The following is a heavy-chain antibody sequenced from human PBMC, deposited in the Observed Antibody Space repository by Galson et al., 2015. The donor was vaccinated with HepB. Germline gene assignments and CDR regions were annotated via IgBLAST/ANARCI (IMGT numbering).Heavy chain of an antibody. D-gene: IGHD6-13*01. CDR1: GSSFNTYA. CDR3: AKASGPAAGYLDD. V-gene: IGHV3-23*01. CDR2: ISASGRVT. Sequence: SLRLSCAASGSSFNTYAMSWVRQAPGKGLEWVSGISASGRVTYYAESLKGRVTISRNKYRNTLYLQVNSLTVEDTAVYYCAKASGPAAGYLDDWGQGTLVTVSS. J-gene: IGHJ4*02.